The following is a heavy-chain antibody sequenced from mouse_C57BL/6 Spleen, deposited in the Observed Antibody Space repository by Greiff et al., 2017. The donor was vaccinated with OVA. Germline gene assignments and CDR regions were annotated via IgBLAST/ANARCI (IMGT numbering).Heavy chain of an antibody. CDR1: GYTFTSYW. J-gene: IGHJ4*01. CDR2: IYPGSGST. D-gene: IGHD6-5*01. Sequence: QVQLQQPGAELVKPGASVKMSCKASGYTFTSYWLTWVKQRPGQGLEWIGDIYPGSGSTNYNEKFKSKATLTVDTSSSTAYMQLSSLTSEDSAVYYCARRLYSPAMDYWGQGTSVTVSS. V-gene: IGHV1-55*01. CDR3: ARRLYSPAMDY.